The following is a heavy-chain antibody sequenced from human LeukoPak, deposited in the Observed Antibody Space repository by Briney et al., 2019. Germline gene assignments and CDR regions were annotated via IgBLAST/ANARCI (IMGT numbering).Heavy chain of an antibody. CDR2: IYYSGST. J-gene: IGHJ6*03. CDR3: ARSRYCSSTSCYPTDYYYYMDV. V-gene: IGHV4-59*08. Sequence: SETLSLTCTVSGGSISNYFWHWIRQPPGKGLEWIGYIYYSGSTNYNPSLKSRVTISVDTSKNQFSLKLSSVTAADTAVYYCARSRYCSSTSCYPTDYYYYMDVWGKGTTVTVSS. CDR1: GGSISNYF. D-gene: IGHD2-2*01.